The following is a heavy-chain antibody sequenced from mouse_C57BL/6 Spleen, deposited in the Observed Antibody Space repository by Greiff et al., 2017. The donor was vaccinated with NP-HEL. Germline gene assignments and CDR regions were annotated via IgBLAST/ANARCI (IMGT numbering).Heavy chain of an antibody. CDR3: AREGHYYGSGGFAY. D-gene: IGHD1-1*01. J-gene: IGHJ3*01. CDR1: GYSITSGYD. CDR2: ISYSGST. V-gene: IGHV3-1*01. Sequence: EVKLQESGPGMVKPSQSLSLTCTVTGYSITSGYDWHWIRHFPGNKLEWMGYISYSGSTNYNPSLKSRISITHDTSKNHFFLKLNSVTTEDTATYYCAREGHYYGSGGFAYWGQGTLVTVSA.